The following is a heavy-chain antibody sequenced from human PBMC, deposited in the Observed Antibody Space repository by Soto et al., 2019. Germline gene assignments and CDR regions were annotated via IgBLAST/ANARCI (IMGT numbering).Heavy chain of an antibody. CDR2: IDPSDSYT. CDR1: GYSFTSYW. CDR3: ARRSREQPLVGKYGMEV. Sequence: GESLKISCKGSGYSFTSYWISCVRQMPGKGLEWIGRIDPSDSYTNYSPSFQGHVTISANKSISTAYLQWSSLKASDTAMYYCARRSREQPLVGKYGMEVWGQGTTVTVSS. J-gene: IGHJ6*02. V-gene: IGHV5-10-1*01. D-gene: IGHD6-13*01.